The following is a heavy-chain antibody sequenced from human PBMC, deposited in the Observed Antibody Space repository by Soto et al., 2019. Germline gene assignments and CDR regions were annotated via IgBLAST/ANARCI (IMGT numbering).Heavy chain of an antibody. V-gene: IGHV4-59*01. CDR1: GGSIISYY. D-gene: IGHD5-12*01. Sequence: PSETLSLTCTVSGGSIISYYWSWIRQPPGKGLEWIGYIYYSGSTNYNPSLKSRVTISVDTSKNQFSLKLSSVTAADTAVYYCARARNRGRDGYNFGQFDYWGQGTLVTVSS. J-gene: IGHJ4*02. CDR3: ARARNRGRDGYNFGQFDY. CDR2: IYYSGST.